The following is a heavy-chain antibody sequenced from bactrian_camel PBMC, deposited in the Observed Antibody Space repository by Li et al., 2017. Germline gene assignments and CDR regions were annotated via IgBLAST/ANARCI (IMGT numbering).Heavy chain of an antibody. Sequence: VQLVESGGGLVQPGGSLRLSCASDEYTASGKCMAWFRQAPGKEREGVATIYTRGEETFYADSVKGRFTVSHSQDTAKNTVTVYLQMNNLKPEDTGVYYCAVDRCGVATGWLDPRRYNYWGQGTQVTVS. CDR3: AVDRCGVATGWLDPRRYNY. V-gene: IGHV3S40*01. CDR2: IYTRGEET. D-gene: IGHD4*01. CDR1: EYTASGKC. J-gene: IGHJ4*01.